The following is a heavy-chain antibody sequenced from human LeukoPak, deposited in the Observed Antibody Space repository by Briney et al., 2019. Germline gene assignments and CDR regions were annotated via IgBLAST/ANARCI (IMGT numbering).Heavy chain of an antibody. V-gene: IGHV1-69*13. Sequence: SVKVSCKASGGTFSSYAISWVRQAPGQGLEWMGGIIPIFGTANYAQKFQGRVAITADESTSTAYMELSSLRSEDTAVYYCARREEGTGRNWFDPWGQGTLVTVSS. CDR3: ARREEGTGRNWFDP. J-gene: IGHJ5*02. D-gene: IGHD1-14*01. CDR2: IIPIFGTA. CDR1: GGTFSSYA.